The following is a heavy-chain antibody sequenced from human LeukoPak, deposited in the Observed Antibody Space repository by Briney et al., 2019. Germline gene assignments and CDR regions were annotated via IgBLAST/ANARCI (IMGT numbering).Heavy chain of an antibody. V-gene: IGHV5-51*01. Sequence: GESLKISCKGSGYSFTNYWIGWVRQMPGKGLEWMGMIYPGESDTRYSPSFQGQVSISADKSISTAYLQWSSLKASDTAMYFCARRFLYGASRYFDYWGQGTLVTVSS. CDR3: ARRFLYGASRYFDY. CDR2: IYPGESDT. D-gene: IGHD4-17*01. J-gene: IGHJ4*02. CDR1: GYSFTNYW.